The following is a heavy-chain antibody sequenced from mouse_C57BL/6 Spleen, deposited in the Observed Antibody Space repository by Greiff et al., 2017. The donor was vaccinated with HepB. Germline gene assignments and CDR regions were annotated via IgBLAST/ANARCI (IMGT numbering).Heavy chain of an antibody. CDR2: INPYNGGT. J-gene: IGHJ1*03. CDR1: GYTFTDYY. Sequence: EVQLQQSGPVLVKPGASVKMSCKASGYTFTDYYMNWVKQSHGKSLEWIGVINPYNGGTSYNQKFKGKATLTVDKSSSTAYMELNSLTSEDSAVYYCARSGSSYDSYWYFDVWGTGTTVTVSS. V-gene: IGHV1-19*01. D-gene: IGHD1-1*01. CDR3: ARSGSSYDSYWYFDV.